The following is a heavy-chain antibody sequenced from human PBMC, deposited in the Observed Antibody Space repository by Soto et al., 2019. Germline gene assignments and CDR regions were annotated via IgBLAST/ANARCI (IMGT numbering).Heavy chain of an antibody. CDR1: GGSFSGYY. CDR3: AGRYCTGGSCYRP. CDR2: INHDGIT. D-gene: IGHD2-15*01. J-gene: IGHJ4*02. V-gene: IGHV4-34*01. Sequence: QVQLQQWGAWLLKPSETLSLTCAISGGSFSGYYWSWIRQHPGKGLEWIGEINHDGITNYNPSLKSRVTISLDTSKNEFSLKLTSVTAADTAVYYCAGRYCTGGSCYRPWGQGTLVTVSS.